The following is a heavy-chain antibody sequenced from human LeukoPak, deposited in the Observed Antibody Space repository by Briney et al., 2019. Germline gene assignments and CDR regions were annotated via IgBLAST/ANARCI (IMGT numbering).Heavy chain of an antibody. V-gene: IGHV3-23*01. D-gene: IGHD3-22*01. CDR3: ARYYYDSSGYYYFDY. CDR1: GFTFSTFA. CDR2: IFPSGGEI. J-gene: IGHJ4*02. Sequence: GGSLRLSCAASGFTFSTFAMIWVRQPPGKGLEWVSGIFPSGGEIHYADSVRGRFTISRDNSKSTLSLQMNSLRAEDTAVYYCARYYYDSSGYYYFDYWGQGTLVTVSS.